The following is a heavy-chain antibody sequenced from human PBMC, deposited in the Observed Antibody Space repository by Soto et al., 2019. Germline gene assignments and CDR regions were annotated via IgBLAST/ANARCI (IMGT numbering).Heavy chain of an antibody. Sequence: QITLTESGPTLVKPTQTLTLTCSFSGLSLTTSGVGVGWIRQPPGKALEGLALIYWDDDQRYSPSLMTRLTSTKATSKNQVVLMVTNMDPVDTGTYDCAPFPTPGTPVFYHWGPGTLFTVSS. CDR1: GLSLTTSGVG. V-gene: IGHV2-5*02. D-gene: IGHD6-13*01. J-gene: IGHJ4*02. CDR2: IYWDDDQ. CDR3: APFPTPGTPVFYH.